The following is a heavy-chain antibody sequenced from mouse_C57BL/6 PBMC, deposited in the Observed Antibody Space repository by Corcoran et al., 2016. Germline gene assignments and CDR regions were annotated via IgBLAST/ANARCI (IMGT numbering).Heavy chain of an antibody. J-gene: IGHJ2*01. D-gene: IGHD2-2*01. Sequence: QVQLQQSGAELVKPGASVKISCKASGYAFSSYWMNWVKQRPGKGLEWIGQIYPGDGDTNYNGKFKGKATLTADKSSSTAYMQLSSLTSEDSAVYFCARGYVIRGLYYFDYWVQGTTLTVSS. CDR3: ARGYVIRGLYYFDY. CDR2: IYPGDGDT. V-gene: IGHV1-80*01. CDR1: GYAFSSYW.